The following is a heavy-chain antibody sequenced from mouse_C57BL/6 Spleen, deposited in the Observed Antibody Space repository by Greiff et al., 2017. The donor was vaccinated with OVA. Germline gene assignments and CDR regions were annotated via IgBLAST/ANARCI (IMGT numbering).Heavy chain of an antibody. CDR2: LYWDDDK. D-gene: IGHD3-1*01. CDR1: GFSLSTSGMG. J-gene: IGHJ4*01. Sequence: QVTLKVSGPGILQSSQTLSLTCSFSGFSLSTSGMGVSWLRQPSGKGLVWLAHLYWDDDKHYNPSLKSLLTKSTNTSKNQVFRKITSVDAADTATYYCARRGYYAMDYWGQGTSVTVSS. V-gene: IGHV8-12*01. CDR3: ARRGYYAMDY.